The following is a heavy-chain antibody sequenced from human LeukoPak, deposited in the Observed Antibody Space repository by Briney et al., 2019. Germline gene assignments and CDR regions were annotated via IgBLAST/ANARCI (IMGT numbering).Heavy chain of an antibody. CDR3: ASLLRERFDY. CDR2: VYYSGST. Sequence: SETLSLTCTVSGGSISSYYWSWIRQPPGKGLEWIGYVYYSGSTNYNPSLKSRVTISVDTSKSQFSLKLSSVTAADTAVYYCASLLRERFDYWGQGTLVTVSS. V-gene: IGHV4-59*08. CDR1: GGSISSYY. D-gene: IGHD1-26*01. J-gene: IGHJ4*02.